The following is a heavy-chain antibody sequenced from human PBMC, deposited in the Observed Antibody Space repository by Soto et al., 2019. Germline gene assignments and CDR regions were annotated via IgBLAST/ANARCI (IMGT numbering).Heavy chain of an antibody. Sequence: QVQLVESGGGVVQPGRSLRLSCAASGFTFSSYGMHWVRQAPGKGLEWVAVISYDGSNKYYADSVKGRFTISRDNSKTTLYLQMKSLRAEDTAVYYCAKPLSWQIGDAFDIWGQGTMVTVSS. CDR3: AKPLSWQIGDAFDI. CDR2: ISYDGSNK. J-gene: IGHJ3*02. V-gene: IGHV3-30*18. CDR1: GFTFSSYG.